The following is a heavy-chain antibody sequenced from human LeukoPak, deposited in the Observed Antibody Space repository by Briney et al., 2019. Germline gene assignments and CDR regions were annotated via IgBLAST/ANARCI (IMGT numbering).Heavy chain of an antibody. D-gene: IGHD4-11*01. CDR2: INTDGRTI. Sequence: GGSLRLSCAASGFTFSRYWMHWVRHAPGKGLVWVSRINTDGRTITYADSVKGRFTISRDNAKNTLYLQMNSLRAEDTVVYYCVRSAFLTTEFYFDYWGHGTLVTVSS. V-gene: IGHV3-74*01. J-gene: IGHJ4*01. CDR1: GFTFSRYW. CDR3: VRSAFLTTEFYFDY.